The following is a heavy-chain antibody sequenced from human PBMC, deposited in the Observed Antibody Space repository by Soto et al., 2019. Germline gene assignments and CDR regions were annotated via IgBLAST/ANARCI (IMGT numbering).Heavy chain of an antibody. V-gene: IGHV3-11*01. J-gene: IGHJ6*03. CDR3: ARASRYDFWCDQTYYYYYDMDV. Sequence: QVQLVESGGGLVKPGGSLRLSCAASGFTFTDYYMTWIRQAPGKGLEWVSYISSGGDTIYYADSVKGRFTISRDNAKTSLQLEMNSLRREDTAVYYCARASRYDFWCDQTYYYYYDMDVWGKGTTVTVSS. CDR1: GFTFTDYY. CDR2: ISSGGDTI. D-gene: IGHD3-3*01.